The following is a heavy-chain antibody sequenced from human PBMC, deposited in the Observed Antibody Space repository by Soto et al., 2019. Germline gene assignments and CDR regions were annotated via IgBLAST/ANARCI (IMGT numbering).Heavy chain of an antibody. CDR3: AKDRGQKSSPSWFDY. Sequence: GGVLRLSCAASGFTFSSYAMSWVRQAPGKGLEWVSAISGSGGSTYYADSVKGRFTISRDNSKNTLYLQMNSLRAEDTAVYYCAKDRGQKSSPSWFDYWGQGTLVTVPS. CDR2: ISGSGGST. CDR1: GFTFSSYA. J-gene: IGHJ4*02. V-gene: IGHV3-23*01. D-gene: IGHD6-13*01.